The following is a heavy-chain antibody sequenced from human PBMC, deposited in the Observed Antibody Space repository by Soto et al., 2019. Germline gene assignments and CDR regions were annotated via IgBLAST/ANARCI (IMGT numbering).Heavy chain of an antibody. J-gene: IGHJ3*02. CDR2: INPNSGGT. Sequence: ASVKVSCKASGYTFTGYYMHWVRQAPGQGLEWMGWINPNSGGTNYAQKFQGRVTMTRDTSISTAYMELGRLRSDDTAVYYCASSLAVAAPGDAFDIWGQGTMVTVSS. D-gene: IGHD6-19*01. CDR3: ASSLAVAAPGDAFDI. CDR1: GYTFTGYY. V-gene: IGHV1-2*02.